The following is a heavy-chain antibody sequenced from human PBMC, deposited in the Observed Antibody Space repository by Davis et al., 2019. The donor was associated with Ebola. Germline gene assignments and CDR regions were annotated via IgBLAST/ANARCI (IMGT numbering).Heavy chain of an antibody. V-gene: IGHV3-74*01. J-gene: IGHJ6*03. CDR1: GFTFSNYW. CDR3: VMERRGGRVSAPLYMDV. D-gene: IGHD2-2*01. CDR2: IKTDGTST. Sequence: GESLKISCAASGFTFSNYWMLWVRQPPGKGLVWVSRIKTDGTSTVYADSVKGRFTISRDNSKHTLYLQMNSLRAEDTAVYYCVMERRGGRVSAPLYMDVWGKGTTVTVSS.